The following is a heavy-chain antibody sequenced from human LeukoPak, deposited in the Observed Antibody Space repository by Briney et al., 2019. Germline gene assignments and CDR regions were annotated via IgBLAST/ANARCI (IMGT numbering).Heavy chain of an antibody. CDR3: ARGNLWFGELVY. J-gene: IGHJ4*02. CDR1: GFTVSSNY. Sequence: PGGSLRLSCAASGFTVSSNYMSWVRQAPGKGLEWVSSISTSSIYIYYADSVKGRFTISRDDAKNSLYLQMNSLRAEDTAVYYCARGNLWFGELVYWGQGTLVTVSS. V-gene: IGHV3-21*01. D-gene: IGHD3-10*01. CDR2: ISTSSIYI.